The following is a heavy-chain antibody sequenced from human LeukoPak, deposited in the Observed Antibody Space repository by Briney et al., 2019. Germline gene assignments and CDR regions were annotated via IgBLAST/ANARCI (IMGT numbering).Heavy chain of an antibody. CDR2: LSGSGDST. CDR1: GFTFSSYA. D-gene: IGHD1-26*01. J-gene: IGHJ4*02. CDR3: AKDPWGQWEPGY. V-gene: IGHV3-23*01. Sequence: GGSLRLSCAASGFTFSSYAMSWVRQAPGKGLEWVSTLSGSGDSTYYADSVKGRFTISRDNSKNTLYLQMNSLRAEDTAVYYCAKDPWGQWEPGYWGQGTLVTVSS.